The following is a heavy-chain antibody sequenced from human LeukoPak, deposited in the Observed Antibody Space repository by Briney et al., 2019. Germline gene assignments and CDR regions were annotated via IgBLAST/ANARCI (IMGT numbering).Heavy chain of an antibody. CDR3: ARANYYDSSGYDY. J-gene: IGHJ4*02. D-gene: IGHD3-22*01. V-gene: IGHV3-66*01. CDR1: GFTFSDYY. CDR2: IYSGGST. Sequence: GGSLRLSCAASGFTFSDYYMSWIRQAPGKGLEWVSVIYSGGSTYYADSVKGRFTISRDNSKNTLYLQMNSLRAEDTAVYYCARANYYDSSGYDYWGQGTLVTVSS.